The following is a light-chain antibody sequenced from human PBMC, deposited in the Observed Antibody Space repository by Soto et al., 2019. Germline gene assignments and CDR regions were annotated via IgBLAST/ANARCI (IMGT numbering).Light chain of an antibody. CDR1: QSVGNN. J-gene: IGKJ4*01. CDR3: QQYGHWALT. Sequence: EIVLTQSPATLSVSPGERATLSCRASQSVGNNFAWYQQKPGQAPRLLIFATSTKATGVPARFSGSGSGTELTLTLSSLQSEDFADYHCQQYGHWALTFGGGAKVEIE. V-gene: IGKV3-15*01. CDR2: ATS.